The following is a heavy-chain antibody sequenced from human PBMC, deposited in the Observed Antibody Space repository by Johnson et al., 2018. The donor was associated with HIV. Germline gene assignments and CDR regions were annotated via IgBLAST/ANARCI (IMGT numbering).Heavy chain of an antibody. D-gene: IGHD3-22*01. CDR2: IYSGGST. CDR3: ARGFSSGYNDAFDI. V-gene: IGHV3-66*01. Sequence: VQLVESGGGLVQPGGSLRVSCAASGFTVSSNYMSWVRQAPGKGLEWVSVIYSGGSTYYADSVKGRFTISRDNAKNSLYLQLNSLRVEDTALYYCARGFSSGYNDAFDIWGQGTVVTVSS. J-gene: IGHJ3*02. CDR1: GFTVSSNY.